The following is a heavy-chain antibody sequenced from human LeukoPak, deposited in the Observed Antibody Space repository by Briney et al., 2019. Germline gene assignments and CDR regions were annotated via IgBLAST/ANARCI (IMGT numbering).Heavy chain of an antibody. CDR3: AVAETIFGGTLGYFQH. J-gene: IGHJ1*01. CDR2: ISYDGSNK. D-gene: IGHD3-3*01. Sequence: PGGSLRLSCAASGFTFSSYAMHWVRQAPGKGLEWVAVISYDGSNKYYADSVKGRFTISRDNSKNTLYLQMNSLRAEDTAVYYCAVAETIFGGTLGYFQHWGQGTLVTVSS. V-gene: IGHV3-30-3*01. CDR1: GFTFSSYA.